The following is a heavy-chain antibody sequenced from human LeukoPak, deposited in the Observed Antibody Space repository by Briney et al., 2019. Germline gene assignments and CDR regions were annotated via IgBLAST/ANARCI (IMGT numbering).Heavy chain of an antibody. CDR1: GGSFSGYS. D-gene: IGHD3-16*01. CDR3: TRGAGWLIDY. J-gene: IGHJ4*02. V-gene: IGHV4-34*01. CDR2: FHNSGTS. Sequence: SETLSLTCAVYGGSFSGYSWSWIRQSPGQGLEWIGYFHNSGTSTYNPSLKSRVTISADTSKNQFSLKLNSLTTADTAVYYCTRGAGWLIDYWGQGILVTVSS.